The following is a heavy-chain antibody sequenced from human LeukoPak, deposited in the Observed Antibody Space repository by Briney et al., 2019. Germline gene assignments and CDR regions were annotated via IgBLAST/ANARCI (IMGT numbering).Heavy chain of an antibody. Sequence: GASVKVSCKASGYTFTTYDINWVRQAPGQGLEWMRWISAYNGNTNYAQKLQGRVTMTTDTSTSTAYMELRSLRSDDTAVYYCARGYCGSTSCFNFDYWGQGTLVTVSS. D-gene: IGHD2-2*01. CDR2: ISAYNGNT. V-gene: IGHV1-18*01. J-gene: IGHJ4*02. CDR1: GYTFTTYD. CDR3: ARGYCGSTSCFNFDY.